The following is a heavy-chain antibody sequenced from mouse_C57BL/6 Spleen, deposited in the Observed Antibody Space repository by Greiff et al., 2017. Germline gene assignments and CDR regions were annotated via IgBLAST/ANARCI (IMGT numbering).Heavy chain of an antibody. V-gene: IGHV5-17*01. CDR2: ISSGSSTI. CDR3: ARKDTTVVEGFDY. J-gene: IGHJ2*01. D-gene: IGHD1-1*01. Sequence: EVLLVESGGGLVKPGGSLKLSCAASGFTFSDYGMHWVRQAPEKGLEWVAYISSGSSTIYYADTVKGRFTISRDNAENTLFLQMTSLRSEDTAMYYCARKDTTVVEGFDYWGQGTTLTVSS. CDR1: GFTFSDYG.